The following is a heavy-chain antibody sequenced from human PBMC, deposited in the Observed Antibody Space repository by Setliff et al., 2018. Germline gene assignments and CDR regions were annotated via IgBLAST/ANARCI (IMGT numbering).Heavy chain of an antibody. CDR2: IYYSGST. CDR3: ARLGSARYDSSGYYPDNGFDP. J-gene: IGHJ5*02. V-gene: IGHV4-39*01. CDR1: GCSISSSSYY. D-gene: IGHD3-22*01. Sequence: PSETLSLTCTVSGCSISSSSYYWGWIRQPPGKGLEWIGSIYYSGSTYYNPSLKSRVTISVDTSKNQFSLKLSSVTAADTAVYYCARLGSARYDSSGYYPDNGFDPWGQGTLVTVSS.